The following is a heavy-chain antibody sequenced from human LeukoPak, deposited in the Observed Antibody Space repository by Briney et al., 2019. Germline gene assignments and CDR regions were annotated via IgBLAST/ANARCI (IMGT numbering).Heavy chain of an antibody. CDR2: IKQDGSEK. D-gene: IGHD6-25*01. CDR1: GFTFSSYW. J-gene: IGHJ3*02. V-gene: IGHV3-7*01. CDR3: ADLISYSSDPDAFDI. Sequence: GGSLRLSCAASGFTFSSYWMSWVRQAPGKGLEWVANIKQDGSEKYYVDSVKGRFTISRDNAKNSLYLQMNSLRAEDTAVYYCADLISYSSDPDAFDIWGQGTMVTVPS.